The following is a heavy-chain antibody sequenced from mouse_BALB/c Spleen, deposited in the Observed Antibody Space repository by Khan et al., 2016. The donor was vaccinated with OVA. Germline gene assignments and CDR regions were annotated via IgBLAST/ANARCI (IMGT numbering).Heavy chain of an antibody. CDR3: PSSILLFLDF. V-gene: IGHV14-1*02. CDR1: GFNIKDYY. D-gene: IGHD2-3*01. CDR2: IDPEYGPP. Sequence: QREESGSELVRPGALVKLSCKASGFNIKDYYMHWVKQRPEQGLEWIGWIDPEYGPPIYDPKFQGKAIITADTSSNTAYLQLSSLTSEYTADYYCPSSILLFLDFWDQGTTLTVSS. J-gene: IGHJ2*01.